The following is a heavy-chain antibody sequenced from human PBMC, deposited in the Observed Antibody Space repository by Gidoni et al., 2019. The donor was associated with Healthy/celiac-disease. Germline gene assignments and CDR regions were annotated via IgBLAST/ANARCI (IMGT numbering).Heavy chain of an antibody. J-gene: IGHJ6*02. D-gene: IGHD6-19*01. CDR2: INPNSGGT. CDR3: ARPQQWLTAASNMDV. Sequence: QVQLVQSGAEVKTPGASVKVSCKASGYTFTGYYMHWVRQAPGQGLEWMGWINPNSGGTNYAQKFQGRVTMTRDTSISTAYMERSRLRSDDTAVDYCARPQQWLTAASNMDVWGQGTTVTVSS. V-gene: IGHV1-2*02. CDR1: GYTFTGYY.